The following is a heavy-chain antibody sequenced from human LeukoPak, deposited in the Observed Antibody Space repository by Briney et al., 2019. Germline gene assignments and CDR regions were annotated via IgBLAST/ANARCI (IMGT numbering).Heavy chain of an antibody. CDR2: IRYDGSNK. D-gene: IGHD3-10*01. CDR3: AKDLQFGELSVDY. Sequence: GGSLRLSCAASGFIFSNYGMHWVRQAPGKGLEWVAFIRYDGSNKYYADSVKGRFTMSRDNSKNTLHLQMNSLRLEDTAMYYCAKDLQFGELSVDYWGQGTLVTVSS. CDR1: GFIFSNYG. V-gene: IGHV3-30*02. J-gene: IGHJ4*02.